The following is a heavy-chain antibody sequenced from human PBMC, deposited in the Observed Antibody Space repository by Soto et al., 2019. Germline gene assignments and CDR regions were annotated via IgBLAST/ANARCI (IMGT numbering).Heavy chain of an antibody. CDR2: ISGNSGSS. J-gene: IGHJ3*02. CDR3: TKDTRIGGYYNVPRDEAFDS. D-gene: IGHD3-9*01. V-gene: IGHV3-9*01. CDR1: GFTFEDYS. Sequence: GGSLRLSCVASGFTFEDYSLHWVRQVPGKXLEWVAGISGNSGSSGYADSVRGRFTVSRDNAKNSLFLQMSSLSPEDTALYYWTKDTRIGGYYNVPRDEAFDSWGQGIRVTVSS.